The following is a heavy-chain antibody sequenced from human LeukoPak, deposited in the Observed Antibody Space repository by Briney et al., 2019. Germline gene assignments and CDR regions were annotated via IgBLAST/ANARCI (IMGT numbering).Heavy chain of an antibody. Sequence: GGSLRLSCAASGFTFSSYAMCWVRQAPGKGLEWVSAISGSGGGTYYADSVKGRFTVSRDNSKSTLYLQINSLRAEDTAVYYCAKGAGVAACYYMDVWGKGTTVTVSS. CDR1: GFTFSSYA. D-gene: IGHD3-10*01. V-gene: IGHV3-23*01. CDR2: ISGSGGGT. J-gene: IGHJ6*03. CDR3: AKGAGVAACYYMDV.